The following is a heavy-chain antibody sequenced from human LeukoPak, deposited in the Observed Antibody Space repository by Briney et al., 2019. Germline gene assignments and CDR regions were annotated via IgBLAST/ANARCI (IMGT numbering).Heavy chain of an antibody. CDR1: GFTFSSYA. V-gene: IGHV3-23*01. Sequence: PGGSLRLSCAASGFTFSSYAMSWVRQAPGKGLEWVSAISGSGSSTYYADSVKGRFTTSRDNSKNTLYLQMHSLREEDTAVYYCAKGEGGAADYWGQGTLVTVSS. D-gene: IGHD4/OR15-4a*01. J-gene: IGHJ4*02. CDR3: AKGEGGAADY. CDR2: ISGSGSST.